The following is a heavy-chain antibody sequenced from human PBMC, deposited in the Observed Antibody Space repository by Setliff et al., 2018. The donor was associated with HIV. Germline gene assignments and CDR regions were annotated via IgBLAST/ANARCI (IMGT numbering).Heavy chain of an antibody. CDR2: ISRTTTYI. Sequence: PGGSLRLSCIGSGFNFRIYSMNWVRQAPGKGLEWVASISRTTTYIDYADSVRGRFTISRDNSKNTLYLQMNSLRAEDTAIYYCVRDLGYNYGHPGVFDIWGQGTMVTVSS. J-gene: IGHJ3*02. D-gene: IGHD5-18*01. CDR3: VRDLGYNYGHPGVFDI. V-gene: IGHV3-21*04. CDR1: GFNFRIYS.